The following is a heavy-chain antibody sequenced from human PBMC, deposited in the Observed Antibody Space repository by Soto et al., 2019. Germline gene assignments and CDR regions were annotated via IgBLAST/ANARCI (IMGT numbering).Heavy chain of an antibody. CDR1: GFSLSTNGVG. CDR3: AHRPPHYGSVTGTYFDY. Sequence: QITLKESGPTLVKPTQTLTLTCTFSGFSLSTNGVGGGWIRQPPGKALEWLALRYWDDDKRYSPCLRSRLTITQDTSKNQALLTTTNMDPVDTATYYCAHRPPHYGSVTGTYFDYWGQGTLVPVSS. CDR2: RYWDDDK. V-gene: IGHV2-5*02. D-gene: IGHD3-10*01. J-gene: IGHJ4*02.